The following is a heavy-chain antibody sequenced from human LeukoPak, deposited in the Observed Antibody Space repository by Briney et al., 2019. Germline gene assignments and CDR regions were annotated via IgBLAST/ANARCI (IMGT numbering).Heavy chain of an antibody. CDR1: GGSISSYY. CDR2: IYYSGST. CDR3: ARVKQLYSNYEGGFDY. V-gene: IGHV4-59*01. Sequence: PSETLSLTCTVSGGSISSYYWSWIRQPPGKGLEWIGYIYYSGSTNYNPSLKSRVTISVDTSKNQFSLKLSSVTAADTVVYYCARVKQLYSNYEGGFDYWGQGTLVTVSS. J-gene: IGHJ4*02. D-gene: IGHD4-11*01.